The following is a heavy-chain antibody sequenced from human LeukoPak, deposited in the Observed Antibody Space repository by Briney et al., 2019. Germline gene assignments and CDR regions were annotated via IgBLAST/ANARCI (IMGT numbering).Heavy chain of an antibody. CDR1: GFTFSSYI. J-gene: IGHJ4*02. CDR2: ISSSSSYI. CDR3: ARRGIGGYDFDY. V-gene: IGHV3-21*01. D-gene: IGHD5-12*01. Sequence: GGSLRLSCAASGFTFSSYIMNWVRQAPGKGLEWVSSISSSSSYIYYADSVKGRFIISRDNAKNSLYLQMNSLRAEDTAVYYCARRGIGGYDFDYWGQGTLVTVSS.